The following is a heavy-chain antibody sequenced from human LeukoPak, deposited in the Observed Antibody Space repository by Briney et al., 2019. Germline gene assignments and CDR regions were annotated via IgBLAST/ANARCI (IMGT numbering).Heavy chain of an antibody. V-gene: IGHV4-30-2*01. D-gene: IGHD5-18*01. Sequence: SETLSLTCAVSGGSISSGGYSWSWIRQPPGKGLEWIGYIYHSGSTYYNPSLKSRVTISVDRSKNQFSLKLSSVIAADTAVYYCARGGYSYGWVYWGQGTLVTVSS. CDR3: ARGGYSYGWVY. J-gene: IGHJ4*02. CDR1: GGSISSGGYS. CDR2: IYHSGST.